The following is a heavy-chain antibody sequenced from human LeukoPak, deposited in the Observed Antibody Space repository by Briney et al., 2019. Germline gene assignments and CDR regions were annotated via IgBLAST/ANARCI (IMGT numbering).Heavy chain of an antibody. V-gene: IGHV3-43*01. Sequence: GGSLRLSCAASGFTFDDYTMHWVRQAPGKGLEWVSLISWDGGSTYYADSVEGRFTISRDNSKNSLYLQMNSLRTEDTALYYCAKERGSSGGFDYWGQGTLVTVSS. CDR3: AKERGSSGGFDY. D-gene: IGHD6-19*01. CDR1: GFTFDDYT. CDR2: ISWDGGST. J-gene: IGHJ4*02.